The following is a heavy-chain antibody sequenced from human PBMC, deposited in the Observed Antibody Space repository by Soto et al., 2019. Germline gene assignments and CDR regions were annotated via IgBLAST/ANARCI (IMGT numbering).Heavy chain of an antibody. CDR2: MYNSGSA. D-gene: IGHD6-13*01. Sequence: SETLSLTCTVSGGSLSRYYWSWIRQPPGKGLEWVGYMYNSGSANYNPSLKSRVTISVDMSQNQFSLKLTSVTAADTAVYYCARHGAIYSNSWYDFDYWGQGTLVT. J-gene: IGHJ4*02. CDR1: GGSLSRYY. V-gene: IGHV4-59*08. CDR3: ARHGAIYSNSWYDFDY.